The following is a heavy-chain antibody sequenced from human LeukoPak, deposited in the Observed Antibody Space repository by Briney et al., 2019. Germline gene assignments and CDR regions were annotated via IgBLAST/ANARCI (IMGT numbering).Heavy chain of an antibody. CDR3: ASRYCSSTSCYVHLGSYYYYYGMDV. CDR1: GGTFSSYA. D-gene: IGHD2-2*01. Sequence: GASVKVSCKASGGTFSSYAISWVRQAPGQGLEWMGRIIPILGIANYAQKFQGRVTITADKSTSTAYMELSSLRSEDTAVYYCASRYCSSTSCYVHLGSYYYYYGMDVWGQGTTVTVSS. J-gene: IGHJ6*02. V-gene: IGHV1-69*04. CDR2: IIPILGIA.